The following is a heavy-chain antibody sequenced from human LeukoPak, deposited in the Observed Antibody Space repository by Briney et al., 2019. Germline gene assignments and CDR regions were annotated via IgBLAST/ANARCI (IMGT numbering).Heavy chain of an antibody. CDR2: IYYSGST. CDR3: ARGGYYGSGNDFRFDP. D-gene: IGHD3-10*01. V-gene: IGHV4-59*01. Sequence: SETLSLTCTVSGGSISSYYWSWIRQPPGKGLEWIGYIYYSGSTYYKPSLKSRVTISVDTSKNQFSLELSSVTAADTAVYYCARGGYYGSGNDFRFDPWGQGTLVTVSS. CDR1: GGSISSYY. J-gene: IGHJ5*02.